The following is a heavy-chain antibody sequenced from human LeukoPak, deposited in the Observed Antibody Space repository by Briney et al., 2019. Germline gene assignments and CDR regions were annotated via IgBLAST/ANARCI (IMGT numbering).Heavy chain of an antibody. CDR2: ISAYNGNA. V-gene: IGHV1-18*01. CDR1: GYTFTSYG. J-gene: IGHJ4*02. CDR3: ARVHRYNPYYFDY. D-gene: IGHD5-24*01. Sequence: ASVKVSCKASGYTFTSYGINWVRQAPGQGLERMGWISAYNGNANYAQNLQGRVTMTTDTSTSTAYMELRSLRSDDTAVYYCARVHRYNPYYFDYWGQGTLVTVSS.